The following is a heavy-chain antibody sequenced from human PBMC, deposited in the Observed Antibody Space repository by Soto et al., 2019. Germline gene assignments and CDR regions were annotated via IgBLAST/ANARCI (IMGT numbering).Heavy chain of an antibody. V-gene: IGHV3-21*01. CDR3: APTRVVAVPFDY. J-gene: IGHJ4*02. Sequence: PGGSLRLSCAASRFNFCSYSMNWVRQAPGKGLEWVSSISSSSSYIYYADSVKGRFTISRDNAKNSLYLQMNSLRAEDTAVYYCAPTRVVAVPFDYWGQGTLVTVSS. CDR2: ISSSSSYI. D-gene: IGHD2-15*01. CDR1: RFNFCSYS.